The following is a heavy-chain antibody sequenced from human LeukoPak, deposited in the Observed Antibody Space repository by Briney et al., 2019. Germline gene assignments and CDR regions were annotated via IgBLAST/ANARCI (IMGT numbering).Heavy chain of an antibody. Sequence: GESLKISCKGSGYSFSSYWIGWVRQMPGKGLEWMGIIYPGDSDTRYSPSFQGQVTISADKSISTAYLQWSSLKASDTAMYYCARRDGEDYYYYSLDVWGQGTTVTVSS. D-gene: IGHD4-17*01. CDR3: ARRDGEDYYYYSLDV. V-gene: IGHV5-51*01. CDR1: GYSFSSYW. J-gene: IGHJ6*02. CDR2: IYPGDSDT.